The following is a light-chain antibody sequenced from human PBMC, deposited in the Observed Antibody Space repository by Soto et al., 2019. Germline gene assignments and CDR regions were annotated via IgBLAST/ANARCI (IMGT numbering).Light chain of an antibody. Sequence: IQMTQSPSSVSVSVGDRVTITCRASLDINRWLAWYQVRPGKPHKLLIAVAFVLQSGVPSRFSGSGYGTDFALTIDNLQPEDFATYYCQQADSYPITFGQGTRLDI. CDR2: VAF. J-gene: IGKJ5*01. CDR3: QQADSYPIT. CDR1: LDINRW. V-gene: IGKV1-12*01.